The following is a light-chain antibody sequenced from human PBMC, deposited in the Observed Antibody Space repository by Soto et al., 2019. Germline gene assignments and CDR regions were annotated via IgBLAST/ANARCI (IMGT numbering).Light chain of an antibody. CDR3: QQCYTTPFT. CDR2: AAS. Sequence: DIQMTQSPSSLSASVGDRVTLTCRSSEYIVTYLNWYQQKPGKAPKLLIYAASTLQSGAPSRFSGSGSGTDFTLIISSLHPEDFAIYYCQQCYTTPFTFGPGTKVDIK. J-gene: IGKJ3*01. V-gene: IGKV1-39*01. CDR1: EYIVTY.